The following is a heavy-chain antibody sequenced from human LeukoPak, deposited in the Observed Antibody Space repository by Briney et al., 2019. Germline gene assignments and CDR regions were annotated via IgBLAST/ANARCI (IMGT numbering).Heavy chain of an antibody. CDR1: GGSFSGYY. CDR2: INHSGST. V-gene: IGHV4-34*01. CDR3: ARGRTFSGLGY. D-gene: IGHD3-16*01. J-gene: IGHJ4*02. Sequence: PSETLSLTCAVYGGSFSGYYWSWIRQPPGKGLEWIGEINHSGSTNYNPSLKSRVTISVDTSKSQFSLKLSSVTAADTAVYYCARGRTFSGLGYWGQGTLVTVSS.